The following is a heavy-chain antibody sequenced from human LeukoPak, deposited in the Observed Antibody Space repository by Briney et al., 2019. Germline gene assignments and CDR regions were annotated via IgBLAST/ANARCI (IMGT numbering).Heavy chain of an antibody. V-gene: IGHV3-30-3*01. CDR1: GFLISSYA. J-gene: IGHJ4*02. D-gene: IGHD2-15*01. CDR2: TSYDGTDQ. CDR3: SNGYCSGNSCY. Sequence: PGGSLRLSCAASGFLISSYALHWVRQAPGKGLEWVAVTSYDGTDQYNADSVKGRFTISRDNAKNSLYLQINSPTVEDTAVYYCSNGYCSGNSCYWGQGTLVTVSS.